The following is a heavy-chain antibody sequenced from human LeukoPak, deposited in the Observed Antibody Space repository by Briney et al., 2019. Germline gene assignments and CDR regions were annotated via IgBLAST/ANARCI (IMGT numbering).Heavy chain of an antibody. V-gene: IGHV3-48*03. CDR3: ARGWELLKGHDAFDI. J-gene: IGHJ3*02. Sequence: GGSLRLSCAASGFTFSSYEMNWVRQAPGKGLEWVSYISSSGSTIYYADSVKGRFTISRDNAKNSLYLQMNSLRAEDTAVYYCARGWELLKGHDAFDIWGQGTMVTVSS. D-gene: IGHD1-26*01. CDR1: GFTFSSYE. CDR2: ISSSGSTI.